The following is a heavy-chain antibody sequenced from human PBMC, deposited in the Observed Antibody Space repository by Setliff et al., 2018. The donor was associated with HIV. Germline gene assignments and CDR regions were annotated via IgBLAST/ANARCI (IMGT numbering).Heavy chain of an antibody. Sequence: SETLSLTCTVSGASISGYYWSWIRQTPGKGLEWIGSIHGDGTTNHNPSLKSRVTISLDTPRNHFSLNLHSVTAADTAVYYCARPRAGFLRVAFDLWGQGTMVTVSS. J-gene: IGHJ3*01. CDR2: IHGDGTT. D-gene: IGHD3-10*01. CDR3: ARPRAGFLRVAFDL. CDR1: GASISGYY. V-gene: IGHV4-4*08.